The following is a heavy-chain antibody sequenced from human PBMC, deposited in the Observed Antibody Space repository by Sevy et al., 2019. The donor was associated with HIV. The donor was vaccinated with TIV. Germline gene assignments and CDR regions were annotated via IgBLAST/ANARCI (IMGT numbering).Heavy chain of an antibody. CDR3: ARDLLELELSLNFDY. J-gene: IGHJ4*02. CDR1: GFTFSSYA. CDR2: ISYDGSNK. V-gene: IGHV3-30-3*01. Sequence: GGSLRLSCAASGFTFSSYAMHWVRQAPGKGLEWVAVISYDGSNKYYADSVKGRFTISSDNSKNTLYLQMNSLRAEDTAVYYCARDLLELELSLNFDYWGQGTLVTVSS. D-gene: IGHD1-7*01.